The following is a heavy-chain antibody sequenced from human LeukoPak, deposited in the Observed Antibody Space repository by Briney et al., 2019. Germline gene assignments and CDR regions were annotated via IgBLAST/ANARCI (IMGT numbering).Heavy chain of an antibody. V-gene: IGHV3-7*01. CDR3: ARDLIGKKGFDY. Sequence: ETLSLTCAVSGGSISSSNWWSWVRQPPGQGLEWVANIKQDGSAKYYVDSVKGRFTISRDNAKNSLYLQMNSLTAEDTAVYYCARDLIGKKGFDYWGQGTLVTVSS. J-gene: IGHJ4*02. D-gene: IGHD1-26*01. CDR1: GGSISSSNW. CDR2: IKQDGSAK.